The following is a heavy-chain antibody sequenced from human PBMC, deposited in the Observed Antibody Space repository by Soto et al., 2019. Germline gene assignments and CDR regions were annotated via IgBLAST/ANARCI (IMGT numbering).Heavy chain of an antibody. J-gene: IGHJ4*02. D-gene: IGHD1-26*01. CDR3: ARDLGVGAASDY. CDR2: INAGNGNT. Sequence: QVQLVQSGAEVKKPGASVKVSFKASGYTFTSYALHWVRQAPGQGLEWMGWINAGNGNTKYSQKFQGRVTITRDTSASTAYMELSSLRSEDTAVYYCARDLGVGAASDYWGQGTLVTVSS. V-gene: IGHV1-3*01. CDR1: GYTFTSYA.